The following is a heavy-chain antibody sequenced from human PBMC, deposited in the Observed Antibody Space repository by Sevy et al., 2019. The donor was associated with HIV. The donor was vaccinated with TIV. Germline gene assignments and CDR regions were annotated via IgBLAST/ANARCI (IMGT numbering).Heavy chain of an antibody. V-gene: IGHV3-23*01. D-gene: IGHD6-13*01. CDR2: ISGSSGST. J-gene: IGHJ6*03. Sequence: GSLRLSCAASGFAFSSYAMSWVRQAPGKGPEWVSGISGSSGSTYYAASVKGRFTISRDNSKNTLYLQMNSLRAEDTAVYYCAKGHGSSWYDSSYYYMDVWGKGTTVTVSS. CDR3: AKGHGSSWYDSSYYYMDV. CDR1: GFAFSSYA.